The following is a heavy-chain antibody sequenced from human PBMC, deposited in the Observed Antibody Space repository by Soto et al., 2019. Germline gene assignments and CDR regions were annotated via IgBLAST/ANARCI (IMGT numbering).Heavy chain of an antibody. CDR3: ATDQTGITTAGGARIDR. J-gene: IGHJ5*02. CDR2: VSFDGSNK. Sequence: QVQLVESGGGVVQPGRSLRLSCAASGFTFSTHAMHWVRQAPGKGLECVAIVSFDGSNKYYGDSVKGRFTISRDKSKNTLYLQMSGLTPQETPFYYCATDQTGITTAGGARIDRWGQVTMCNVSS. CDR1: GFTFSTHA. V-gene: IGHV3-30-3*01. D-gene: IGHD6-13*01.